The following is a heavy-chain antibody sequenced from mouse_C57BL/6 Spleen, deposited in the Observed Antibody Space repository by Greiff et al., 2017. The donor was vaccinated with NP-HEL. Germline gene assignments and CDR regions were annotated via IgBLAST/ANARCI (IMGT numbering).Heavy chain of an antibody. CDR3: ARQDGSSYY. D-gene: IGHD1-1*01. J-gene: IGHJ2*01. CDR2: ISSGGSYT. Sequence: EVRLVESGGDLVKPGGSLKLSCAASGFTFSSYGMSWVRQTPDKRLEWVATISSGGSYTYYPDSVKGRFTISRDNAKNTLYLQMSSLKSEDTAMYYCARQDGSSYYWGQGTTLTVSS. CDR1: GFTFSSYG. V-gene: IGHV5-6*02.